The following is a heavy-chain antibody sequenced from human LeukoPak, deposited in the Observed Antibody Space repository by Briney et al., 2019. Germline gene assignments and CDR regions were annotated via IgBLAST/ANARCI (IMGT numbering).Heavy chain of an antibody. J-gene: IGHJ4*02. Sequence: PSETLSLTCTASGGSISSYYWSWLRQPPGKGLEGIGYIYYSGSTNYNPSLTSRVTISVDTSKKQFSLKLSSVTAADTAVYYCARGHSSMAVAGGGDFDYWGQGTLVTVSS. CDR3: ARGHSSMAVAGGGDFDY. CDR2: IYYSGST. D-gene: IGHD6-19*01. V-gene: IGHV4-59*12. CDR1: GGSISSYY.